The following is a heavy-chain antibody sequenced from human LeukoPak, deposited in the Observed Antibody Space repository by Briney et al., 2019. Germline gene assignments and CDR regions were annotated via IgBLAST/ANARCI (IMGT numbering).Heavy chain of an antibody. CDR1: GFTFSSYE. J-gene: IGHJ5*02. Sequence: VQPGGSLRLSCAASGFTFSSYEMNWVRQAPGKGLEWVSYISSSGSTIYYADSVKGRFTISRDNAKNSLYLQMNSLRAEDTAVYYCAREATSGYSSGWYDNWFDPWGQGTLVTVSS. V-gene: IGHV3-48*03. CDR3: AREATSGYSSGWYDNWFDP. D-gene: IGHD6-19*01. CDR2: ISSSGSTI.